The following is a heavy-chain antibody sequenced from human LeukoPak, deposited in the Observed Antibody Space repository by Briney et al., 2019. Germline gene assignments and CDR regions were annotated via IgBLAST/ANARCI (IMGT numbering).Heavy chain of an antibody. CDR2: INSDGSST. Sequence: GGSLRLSCAASGFTFSSYWMHWVRQAPGKGLEGVSRINSDGSSTSYADSVKGRFTISRDNAKNTLYLQMNSLRAEDTAVYYCARGPTMRSYFYYYMDVWGKGTTVTVSS. V-gene: IGHV3-74*01. J-gene: IGHJ6*03. D-gene: IGHD5-24*01. CDR3: ARGPTMRSYFYYYMDV. CDR1: GFTFSSYW.